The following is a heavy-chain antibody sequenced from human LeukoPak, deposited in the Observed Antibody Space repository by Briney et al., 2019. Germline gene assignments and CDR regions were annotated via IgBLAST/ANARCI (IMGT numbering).Heavy chain of an antibody. CDR1: GFTFSSYW. D-gene: IGHD3/OR15-3a*01. J-gene: IGHJ4*02. V-gene: IGHV3-7*01. CDR3: ARVDCLTPLQFDY. Sequence: GGSLRLSCAASGFTFSSYWMSWVRQAPGMGLEWVANIKLDGSEKYYLDSVKGRFTVSRDNAKNSLYLQMNRLRVVDTAVYYCARVDCLTPLQFDYWGQGTLVTVPS. CDR2: IKLDGSEK.